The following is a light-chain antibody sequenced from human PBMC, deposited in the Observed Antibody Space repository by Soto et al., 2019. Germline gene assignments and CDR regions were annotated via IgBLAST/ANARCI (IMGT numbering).Light chain of an antibody. CDR2: DAS. CDR1: PSPSSY. CDR3: QQSSNWLT. J-gene: IGKJ4*01. Sequence: ELALTQSPATLSLSPGLRSTLVCSASPSPSSYLAWYQQKPGQATRLLIYDASNRATGIPARFSGSGSGTDFTLTISSLEPEDFAVYYCQQSSNWLTFGGGTKVDIK. V-gene: IGKV3-11*01.